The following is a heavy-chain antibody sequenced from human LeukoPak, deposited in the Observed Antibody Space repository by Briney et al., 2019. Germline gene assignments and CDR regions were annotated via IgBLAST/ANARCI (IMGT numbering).Heavy chain of an antibody. J-gene: IGHJ4*02. V-gene: IGHV3-33*01. CDR3: ARATPYGDSYLIDY. D-gene: IGHD4-17*01. CDR2: VWYDGNNK. Sequence: GGSLRLSCAASGFTFSSYGMHWVRQAPGKGLEWVAVVWYDGNNKYYADSVKGRFTISRDNSKNTLYLQMNSLRVEDTAVYYCARATPYGDSYLIDYWGQGTLVTVSS. CDR1: GFTFSSYG.